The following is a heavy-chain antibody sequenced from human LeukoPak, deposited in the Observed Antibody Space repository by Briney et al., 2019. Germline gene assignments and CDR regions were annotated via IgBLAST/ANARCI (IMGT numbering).Heavy chain of an antibody. CDR1: GFTLNTYG. D-gene: IGHD3-22*01. Sequence: GRSLRLSCTASGFTLNTYGMHWARQAPGKGLEWVAAIPYDGSNTYYLDSVKGRFTISRDNSKNTLYLQMNSLRAEDTAVYYCAKDFYDSSGYPSPTDYWGQGTLVTVFS. J-gene: IGHJ4*02. CDR3: AKDFYDSSGYPSPTDY. CDR2: IPYDGSNT. V-gene: IGHV3-30*18.